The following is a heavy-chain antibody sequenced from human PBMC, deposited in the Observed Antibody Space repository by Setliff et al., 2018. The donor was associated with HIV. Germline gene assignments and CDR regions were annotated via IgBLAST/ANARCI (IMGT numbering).Heavy chain of an antibody. Sequence: APVKFSCKASGYTFSNYGISWVRQAPGQGLEWMGWISPYNGNTNYVQKLQGRVTITTDTSTSTAYMELRSLRSDDTALYYCARKPTGSPSDYWGQGTLVTVSS. CDR3: ARKPTGSPSDY. D-gene: IGHD2-2*01. CDR1: GYTFSNYG. CDR2: ISPYNGNT. J-gene: IGHJ4*02. V-gene: IGHV1-18*01.